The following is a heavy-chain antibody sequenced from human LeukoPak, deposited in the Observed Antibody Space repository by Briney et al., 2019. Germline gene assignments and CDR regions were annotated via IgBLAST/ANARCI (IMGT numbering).Heavy chain of an antibody. J-gene: IGHJ4*02. CDR1: GYSFTSCW. CDR2: IYPGDSDA. Sequence: GESLKISCKGSGYSFTSCWIGWVRPMPGKGLEWMGIIYPGDSDARYSPSFQGQVTISVDKSTSTAFLQWSSLKASDTAMYFCARRAYSSSWSYFDYWGQGTLVTVSS. D-gene: IGHD6-13*01. V-gene: IGHV5-51*01. CDR3: ARRAYSSSWSYFDY.